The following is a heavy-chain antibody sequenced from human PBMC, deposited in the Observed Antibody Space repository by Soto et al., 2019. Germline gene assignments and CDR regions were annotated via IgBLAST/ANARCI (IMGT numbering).Heavy chain of an antibody. Sequence: SVKVSCKASEFTFSTSTIQWVRQTRGHRLEWIGWIVVGNGNTNFAQNLRQRVTFSRVQSTSTVYMEVNSLRPDDTAMYYCTTASAGYTFGFDVWGQGSLVTVSS. J-gene: IGHJ4*02. V-gene: IGHV1-58*02. D-gene: IGHD6-13*01. CDR1: EFTFSTST. CDR3: TTASAGYTFGFDV. CDR2: IVVGNGNT.